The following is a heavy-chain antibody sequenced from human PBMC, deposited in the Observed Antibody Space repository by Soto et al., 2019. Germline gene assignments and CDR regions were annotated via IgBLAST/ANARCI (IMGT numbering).Heavy chain of an antibody. V-gene: IGHV3-30*18. J-gene: IGHJ4*02. D-gene: IGHD1-26*01. Sequence: QVQLVESGGGVVQPGRSLRLSCAASGFTFSSYGMHWVRQAPGKGLEWVAVISYDGSNKYYADSVEGRFTISRDKSKNTLYMPRNSLRAEDTAVYYSAKEGEYSGSPIFDSWGRGTLVTVSS. CDR1: GFTFSSYG. CDR3: AKEGEYSGSPIFDS. CDR2: ISYDGSNK.